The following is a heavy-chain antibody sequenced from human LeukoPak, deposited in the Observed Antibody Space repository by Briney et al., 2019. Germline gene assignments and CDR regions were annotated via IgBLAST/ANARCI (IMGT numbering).Heavy chain of an antibody. CDR1: GFTVSTNY. CDR3: ARVGDHFHWYLDL. V-gene: IGHV3-53*05. CDR2: LYSGSST. J-gene: IGHJ2*01. D-gene: IGHD3-3*02. Sequence: GGSLRLSCAASGFTVSTNYMNWVRQAPGKGLEWVSILYSGSSTYYADSVEGRFTISRDSSKNTLFLQMNVLRAEDTAVYYCARVGDHFHWYLDLWGRGTLVTVSS.